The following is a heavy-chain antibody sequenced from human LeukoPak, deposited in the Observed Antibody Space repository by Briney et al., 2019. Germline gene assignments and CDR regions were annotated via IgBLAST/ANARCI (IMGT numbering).Heavy chain of an antibody. CDR3: ARASSIAIPFSDY. V-gene: IGHV1-46*01. D-gene: IGHD6-6*01. J-gene: IGHJ4*02. CDR1: GYIFTRFS. CDR2: VNPGVDST. Sequence: ASVKVSCKASGYIFTRFSLHWVRQAPGQGLEWMGIVNPGVDSTSYAQKFQDRVTMTWDMSTSTFYMELSSLRSEDTAVYYCARASSIAIPFSDYWGQGTLVTVPS.